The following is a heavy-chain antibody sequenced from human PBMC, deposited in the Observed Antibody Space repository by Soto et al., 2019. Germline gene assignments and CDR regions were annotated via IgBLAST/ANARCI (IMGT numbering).Heavy chain of an antibody. D-gene: IGHD3-22*01. Sequence: SETLSLTCTVSGGSISSSSDYWGWIRQPPGKGLEWIGSIYYSGSTYYNPSLKSRVTISVDTSKNQFSLKLSSVTAADTAVYYCARQAIEVDYWGQGTLVTVSS. J-gene: IGHJ4*02. CDR2: IYYSGST. V-gene: IGHV4-39*01. CDR1: GGSISSSSDY. CDR3: ARQAIEVDY.